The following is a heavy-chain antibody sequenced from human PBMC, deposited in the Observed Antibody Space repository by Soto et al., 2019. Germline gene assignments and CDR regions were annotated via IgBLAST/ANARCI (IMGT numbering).Heavy chain of an antibody. D-gene: IGHD1-1*01. CDR2: IYYSGST. CDR3: ARRYGYSFDY. CDR1: GGSISSYY. J-gene: IGHJ4*02. Sequence: QVQLQESGPGLVKPSETLSLTCTVSGGSISSYYWSWIRQPPGKGLEWIGYIYYSGSTNYNPSLKSRDPISVDTSKNQFSLKLSSVTAADTAVYYCARRYGYSFDYWGQGTLVTVSS. V-gene: IGHV4-59*08.